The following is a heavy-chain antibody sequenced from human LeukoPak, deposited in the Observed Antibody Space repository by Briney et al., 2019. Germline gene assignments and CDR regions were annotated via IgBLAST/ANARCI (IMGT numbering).Heavy chain of an antibody. V-gene: IGHV3-48*01. D-gene: IGHD6-13*01. Sequence: GGSLRLSCAASGFTLSSYSMNWVRQAPGKGLEWVSYISSSSSSIYYADSVKGRFTISRDNSKNTLYLQMNSLRAEDTAVCYCVRGAYSSSWLNFDYWGQGTLVTVSS. CDR2: ISSSSSSI. CDR1: GFTLSSYS. CDR3: VRGAYSSSWLNFDY. J-gene: IGHJ4*02.